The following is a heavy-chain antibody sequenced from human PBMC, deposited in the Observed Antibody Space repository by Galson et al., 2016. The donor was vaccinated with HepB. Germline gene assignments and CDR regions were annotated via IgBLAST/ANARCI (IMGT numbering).Heavy chain of an antibody. CDR3: ARGTLPFVAV. D-gene: IGHD6-19*01. Sequence: SLRLSCAASGFTLSLYGMHWVRQAPGKGLEWVAVIWYDGSTKYYADSVKGRFTISRDSSKNTLYLQMNSLRAEDTAVYYCARGTLPFVAVWGQGTLVTVSS. V-gene: IGHV3-33*01. CDR1: GFTLSLYG. J-gene: IGHJ4*02. CDR2: IWYDGSTK.